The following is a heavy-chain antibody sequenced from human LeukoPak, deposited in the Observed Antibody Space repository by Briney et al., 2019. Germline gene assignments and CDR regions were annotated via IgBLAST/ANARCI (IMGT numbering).Heavy chain of an antibody. V-gene: IGHV1-2*02. J-gene: IGHJ4*02. Sequence: ASVKVSFKASGYTFTGYYIHWVRQAPGQGLEWMGGINPNSGGTNYAQKFQGRVNMTRDTSISTAYMELGRLRSGDTAVYYCSRGDSYDSSGYSSYWGQGTLVTVSS. D-gene: IGHD3-22*01. CDR3: SRGDSYDSSGYSSY. CDR2: INPNSGGT. CDR1: GYTFTGYY.